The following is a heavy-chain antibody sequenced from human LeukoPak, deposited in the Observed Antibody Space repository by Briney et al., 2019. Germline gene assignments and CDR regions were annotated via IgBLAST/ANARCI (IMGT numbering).Heavy chain of an antibody. CDR3: ARDRGGAAFDI. Sequence: GGSLRLSCAASGFTFSSYSMNWVRQAPGKGLEWVSSISSSSSYIYYADSVKGRFTISRDNAKNSLYLQMNSLRAEDTAVYYCARDRGGAAFDIWGQGTMVTVSS. J-gene: IGHJ3*02. D-gene: IGHD3-10*01. CDR2: ISSSSSYI. CDR1: GFTFSSYS. V-gene: IGHV3-21*04.